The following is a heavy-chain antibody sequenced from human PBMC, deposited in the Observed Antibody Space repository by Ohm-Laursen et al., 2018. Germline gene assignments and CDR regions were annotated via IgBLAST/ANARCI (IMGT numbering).Heavy chain of an antibody. CDR1: GFTLSIIK. D-gene: IGHD5-18*01. CDR3: GKGPGGYRYGDY. V-gene: IGHV3-48*03. CDR2: MYINGKST. J-gene: IGHJ4*02. Sequence: SLTLSCAATGFTLSIIKINWFRQAPGKGLEWVSFMYINGKSTYYADSVKGRFTISRDITKNSLYLQMNSLRAEDTAVYSCGKGPGGYRYGDYWGQGTLVTVSS.